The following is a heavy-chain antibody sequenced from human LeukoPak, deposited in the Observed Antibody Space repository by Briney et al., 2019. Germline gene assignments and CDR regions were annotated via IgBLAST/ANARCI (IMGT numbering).Heavy chain of an antibody. CDR3: GRDRCSSTTCSPDY. J-gene: IGHJ4*02. V-gene: IGHV3-30*02. CDR2: IRYDGSIK. Sequence: PGGSLRLSCAASGFTFNNYAMHWVRQAPGKGLEWVAFIRYDGSIKYYVDSVKGRFTISRDNSKNTVYLQMNSLRTEDTAVYYCGRDRCSSTTCSPDYWGQGTLVTVSS. D-gene: IGHD2-2*01. CDR1: GFTFNNYA.